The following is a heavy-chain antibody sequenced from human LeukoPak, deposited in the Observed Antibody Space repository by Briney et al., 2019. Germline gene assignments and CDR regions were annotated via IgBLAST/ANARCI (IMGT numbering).Heavy chain of an antibody. D-gene: IGHD1-26*01. Sequence: PSETLSLACSVSGGSNSRYYWSWIRQPAGKGLEWIGRIYTSGSTNYNPSLKSRVTMSVDTSKKQFSLRLTSVTAADTAVYYCARDGNGGSLDYWGQGALVTVSS. CDR2: IYTSGST. CDR1: GGSNSRYY. J-gene: IGHJ4*02. V-gene: IGHV4-4*07. CDR3: ARDGNGGSLDY.